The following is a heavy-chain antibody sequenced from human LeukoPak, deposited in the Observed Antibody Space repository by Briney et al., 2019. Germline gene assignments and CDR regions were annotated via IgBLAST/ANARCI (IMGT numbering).Heavy chain of an antibody. D-gene: IGHD2-15*01. CDR1: GGSISSYY. CDR3: ARGRYCSADICSGGDAFDI. CDR2: IYYSGST. J-gene: IGHJ3*02. V-gene: IGHV4-59*12. Sequence: SETLSLTCTVSGGSISSYYWSWIRQPPGKGLEWIGYIYYSGSTKYNPSLKSRVTISVDTSKNQFSLKLSSVTAADTAVYYCARGRYCSADICSGGDAFDIWGQGTMVSVSS.